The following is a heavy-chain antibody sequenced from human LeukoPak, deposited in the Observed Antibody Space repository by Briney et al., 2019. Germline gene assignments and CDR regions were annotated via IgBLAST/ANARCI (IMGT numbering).Heavy chain of an antibody. J-gene: IGHJ4*02. D-gene: IGHD4-17*01. CDR2: ICSGGST. Sequence: PGGSLRLSCAASGFTVSSNYMSWVRQAPGKGLEWVSVICSGGSTYYADSVKGRFTISRDNSKNTLYLQMNSLRAEDTAVYYCARDLAGDYAGFDYWGQGTLVTVSS. V-gene: IGHV3-53*01. CDR3: ARDLAGDYAGFDY. CDR1: GFTVSSNY.